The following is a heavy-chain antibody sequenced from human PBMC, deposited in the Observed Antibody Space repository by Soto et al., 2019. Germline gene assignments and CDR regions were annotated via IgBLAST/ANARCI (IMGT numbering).Heavy chain of an antibody. CDR1: GESFSGHY. CDR3: ARGPETARHY. V-gene: IGHV4-34*01. Sequence: SETLSLTCAVYGESFSGHYWSGIRQPPGKGLEWIGEINHSGSTNYNPSLKSRVTISVDTSKNQFSLKLYSVTAADTAVYYCARGPETARHYWGQGTLVTVSS. J-gene: IGHJ4*02. D-gene: IGHD6-6*01. CDR2: INHSGST.